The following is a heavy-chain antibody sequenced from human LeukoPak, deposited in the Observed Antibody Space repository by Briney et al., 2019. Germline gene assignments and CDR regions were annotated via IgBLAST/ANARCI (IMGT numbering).Heavy chain of an antibody. D-gene: IGHD6-13*01. CDR3: ARGQKQQLGYYFGY. V-gene: IGHV4-39*07. CDR2: INHSGST. Sequence: SQTLSLTCTVSGGSISSSSYDWGWIRQPPGKGLEWIGEINHSGSTNYNPSLKSRLTISVDTSKNQFSLKLSSVTAADTAVYYCARGQKQQLGYYFGYWGQGTLVTVSS. CDR1: GGSISSSSYD. J-gene: IGHJ4*02.